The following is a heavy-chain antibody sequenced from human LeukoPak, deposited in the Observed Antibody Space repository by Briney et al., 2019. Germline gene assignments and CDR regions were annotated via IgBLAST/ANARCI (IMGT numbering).Heavy chain of an antibody. J-gene: IGHJ4*02. CDR3: ARVTVRGVIIDY. D-gene: IGHD3-10*01. CDR1: GYTFTGYY. Sequence: ASAKVSCKASGYTFTGYYMHWVRQATGQGLEWMGWINPNSGGTNYAQKFQGRVTMTRDTSISTAYMELSRLRSDDTAVYYCARVTVRGVIIDYWGQGTLVTVSS. CDR2: INPNSGGT. V-gene: IGHV1-2*02.